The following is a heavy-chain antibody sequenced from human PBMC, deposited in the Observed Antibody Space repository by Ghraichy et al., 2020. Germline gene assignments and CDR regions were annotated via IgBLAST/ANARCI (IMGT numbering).Heavy chain of an antibody. CDR2: IYTTGRT. Sequence: SETLSLTCTVSGGSISSASYYWSWIRQPAGKGLEWIGRIYTTGRTDYNPSLKSRVTISVDTSKNQFSLKLSSVTAADTAVYYCAREEGRGDCSSTICRRPPDVWGQGTTVTVSS. D-gene: IGHD2-2*01. J-gene: IGHJ6*02. V-gene: IGHV4-61*02. CDR3: AREEGRGDCSSTICRRPPDV. CDR1: GGSISSASYY.